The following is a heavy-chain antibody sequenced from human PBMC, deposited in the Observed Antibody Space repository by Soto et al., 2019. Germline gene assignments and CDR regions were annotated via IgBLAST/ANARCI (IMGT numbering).Heavy chain of an antibody. CDR1: GGTFSSYT. J-gene: IGHJ2*01. V-gene: IGHV1-69*02. CDR3: ATTWHREYSGYDFRRHGYVDR. Sequence: QVQLVQSGAEVKKPGSSVKVSCKASGGTFSSYTIGWVRQAPGQGLEWMGRIVPILGRANYAQPFQGRVTITADTSTSTAYRELSSLISEDTAVYYCATTWHREYSGYDFRRHGYVDRWGPGTRVTVSS. CDR2: IVPILGRA. D-gene: IGHD5-12*01.